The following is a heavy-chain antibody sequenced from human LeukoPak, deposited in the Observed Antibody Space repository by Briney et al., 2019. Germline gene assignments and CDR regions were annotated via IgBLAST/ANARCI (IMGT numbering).Heavy chain of an antibody. Sequence: SETLSLTCTVSGVTISGGNHFWNWLRQRPGKGLEWIGYNCYTGSGNYNPALKSRATITVDTSRNQFSLRLSSVTAAETAMYYCARFEVSGYYLFDYWGPGILVTVSS. D-gene: IGHD5-12*01. V-gene: IGHV4-61*01. CDR2: NCYTGSG. J-gene: IGHJ4*02. CDR1: GVTISGGNHF. CDR3: ARFEVSGYYLFDY.